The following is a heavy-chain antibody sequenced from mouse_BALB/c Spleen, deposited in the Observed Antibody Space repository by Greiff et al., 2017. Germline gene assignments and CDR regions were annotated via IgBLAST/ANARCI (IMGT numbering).Heavy chain of an antibody. D-gene: IGHD3-1*01. CDR1: GYTFTSYW. CDR2: IYPSDSYT. J-gene: IGHJ2*01. Sequence: QVQLQQPGAELVRPGASVKLSCKASGYTFTSYWINWVKPRPGQGLEWIGNIYPSDSYTNYNQKFKDKATLTVDKSSSTAYMQLSSPTSEDSAVYYCTMGFRATDYYSGQGTTLTVSS. V-gene: IGHV1-69*02. CDR3: TMGFRATDYY.